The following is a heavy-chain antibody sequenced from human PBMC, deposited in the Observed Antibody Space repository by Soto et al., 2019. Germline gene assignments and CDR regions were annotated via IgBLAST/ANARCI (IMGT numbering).Heavy chain of an antibody. J-gene: IGHJ4*02. CDR1: GGSIRSFF. D-gene: IGHD1-26*01. V-gene: IGHV4-59*12. CDR3: ARAGVVGATALDY. CDR2: IYHSGTT. Sequence: PSETLSLTCTVSGGSIRSFFWSWIRQPPGKGLEWIGYIYHSGTTNYNPSLKSRVTISVDRSKNQFSLKLSSVTAADTAVYYCARAGVVGATALDYWVQGTLVTVSS.